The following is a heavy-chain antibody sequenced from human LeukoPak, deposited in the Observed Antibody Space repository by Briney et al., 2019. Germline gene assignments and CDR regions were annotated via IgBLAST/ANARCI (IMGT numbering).Heavy chain of an antibody. D-gene: IGHD1-26*01. V-gene: IGHV3-66*01. J-gene: IGHJ3*02. Sequence: PGGSLRLSCAASGFIVSSNYMSWVRQAPGKGLEWVSVIYSGGSTYYADSVKGRFTISRDNAKNSLYLQMNSLRAEDTAVYYCARDRHYDAFDIWGQGTMVTVSS. CDR2: IYSGGST. CDR3: ARDRHYDAFDI. CDR1: GFIVSSNY.